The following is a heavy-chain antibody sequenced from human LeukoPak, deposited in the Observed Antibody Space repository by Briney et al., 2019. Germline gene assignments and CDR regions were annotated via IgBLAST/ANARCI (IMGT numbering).Heavy chain of an antibody. Sequence: SETLSLTCTVSGGSVSSYYWSWLRQPPGKGLEWIGYINHSGKTNYNPSLKSRVTISVDTSKNQFSLKLTSVTAADTAVYYCAREERYYDFWRGLGDWGQGTLVTVSS. D-gene: IGHD3-3*01. CDR3: AREERYYDFWRGLGD. CDR1: GGSVSSYY. J-gene: IGHJ4*02. CDR2: INHSGKT. V-gene: IGHV4-59*02.